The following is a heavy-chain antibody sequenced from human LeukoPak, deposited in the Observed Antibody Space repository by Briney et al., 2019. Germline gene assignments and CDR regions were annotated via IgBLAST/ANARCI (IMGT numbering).Heavy chain of an antibody. J-gene: IGHJ6*03. V-gene: IGHV1-2*02. Sequence: VASVKVSCKASGYTFTGYYIHWVRQAPGQGLEWMGWINPNSGGTNYAQKFQGRVTMTRDTSISTAYMELSRLTSDDTAVYYCARGVAGSYYYYYMDVWGKGTTVTISS. D-gene: IGHD6-19*01. CDR3: ARGVAGSYYYYYMDV. CDR1: GYTFTGYY. CDR2: INPNSGGT.